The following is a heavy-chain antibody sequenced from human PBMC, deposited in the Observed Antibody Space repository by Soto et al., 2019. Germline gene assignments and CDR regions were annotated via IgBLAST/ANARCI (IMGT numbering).Heavy chain of an antibody. D-gene: IGHD3-10*01. J-gene: IGHJ3*02. CDR2: IKQDGSEK. CDR1: GFTFSSYW. V-gene: IGHV3-7*03. Sequence: GGSLRLSCAASGFTFSSYWMSWVRQAPGKGLEWVASIKQDGSEKYYVDSVKGRFTISRDNAKNSLYLQMNSLRAEDTAVYYCAGGAGRSGAAFDIWGQGTMVTVSS. CDR3: AGGAGRSGAAFDI.